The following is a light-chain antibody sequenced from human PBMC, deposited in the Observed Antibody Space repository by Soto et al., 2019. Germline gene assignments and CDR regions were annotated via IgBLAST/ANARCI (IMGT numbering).Light chain of an antibody. J-gene: IGLJ2*01. Sequence: QSVLTQPASVSGSPGQSITISCTGTSSDVGAYNYVSWYQQHPGKVPKVILYDVSDRPSGVSSRFSGSKSGNTASLTISGLQAEDEADYYCSSYTTTRPLVFGGGTKVTVL. V-gene: IGLV2-14*03. CDR1: SSDVGAYNY. CDR2: DVS. CDR3: SSYTTTRPLV.